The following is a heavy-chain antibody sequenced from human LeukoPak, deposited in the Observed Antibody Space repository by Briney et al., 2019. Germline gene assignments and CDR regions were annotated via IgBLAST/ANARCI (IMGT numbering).Heavy chain of an antibody. CDR1: GGSFSGYY. Sequence: SETLSLTCAVYGGSFSGYYWSWIRQPPGKGLEWIGEINHSGSTNYNPSLKSRVTISVDTSKNQFSLKLSSVTAADTAVYYCASWDYYGSGRIDYWGQGTLVTVSS. CDR3: ASWDYYGSGRIDY. CDR2: INHSGST. D-gene: IGHD3-10*01. J-gene: IGHJ4*02. V-gene: IGHV4-34*01.